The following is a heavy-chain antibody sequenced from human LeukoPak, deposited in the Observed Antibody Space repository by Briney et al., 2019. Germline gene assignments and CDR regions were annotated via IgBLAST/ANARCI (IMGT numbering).Heavy chain of an antibody. Sequence: PSETLSLACAVYGGSFSGYYWSWIRQPPGKGLEWIGEINHSGSTNYNPSLKSRVTISVDTSKNQFSLKLSSVTAADTAVYYCARALGYCSGGSRHYFDYWGQGTLVTVSS. CDR2: INHSGST. CDR3: ARALGYCSGGSRHYFDY. CDR1: GGSFSGYY. J-gene: IGHJ4*02. V-gene: IGHV4-34*01. D-gene: IGHD2-15*01.